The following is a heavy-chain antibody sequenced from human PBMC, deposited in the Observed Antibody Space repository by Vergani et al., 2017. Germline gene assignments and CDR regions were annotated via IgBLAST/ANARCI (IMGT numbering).Heavy chain of an antibody. CDR3: ARASPRGDYYYYGMDV. Sequence: QVQLVQSGAEVKKPGSSVKVSCKASGGTFSSYAISWVRQAPGQGLEWMGRIIPILGIANYAQKFQGRVTITADKSTSTAYMELSSLRSEETAVYYCARASPRGDYYYYGMDVWGQGTTVTVSS. CDR2: IIPILGIA. D-gene: IGHD3-10*01. V-gene: IGHV1-69*04. CDR1: GGTFSSYA. J-gene: IGHJ6*02.